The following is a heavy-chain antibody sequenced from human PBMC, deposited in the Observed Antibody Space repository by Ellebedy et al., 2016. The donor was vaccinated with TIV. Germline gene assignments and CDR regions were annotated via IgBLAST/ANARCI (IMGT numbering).Heavy chain of an antibody. CDR1: GGSFSDYY. V-gene: IGHV4-34*01. Sequence: SETLSLTXAVSGGSFSDYYWNWIRQPPGKGLGWIGEINPGGSTTYKPSLKSRVTISMDTSKNQVSLRLNSVTASDTAVYFCARGGHLTGPTLDVWGQGTLVTVSS. CDR2: INPGGST. J-gene: IGHJ4*02. CDR3: ARGGHLTGPTLDV. D-gene: IGHD1-20*01.